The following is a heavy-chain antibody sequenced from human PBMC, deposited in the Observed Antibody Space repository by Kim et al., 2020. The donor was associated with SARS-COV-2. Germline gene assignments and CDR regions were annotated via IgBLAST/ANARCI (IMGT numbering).Heavy chain of an antibody. CDR2: ISYDGSNK. D-gene: IGHD2-15*01. V-gene: IGHV3-33*05. Sequence: GGSLRLSCAASGFTFSSYGMHWVRQAPGKGLEWVAVISYDGSNKYYADSVKGRFTISRDNSKNTLYLQMNSLRAEDTAVYYCARGSHVVVVAAGHNWFDPWGQGTLVTVSS. CDR3: ARGSHVVVVAAGHNWFDP. J-gene: IGHJ5*02. CDR1: GFTFSSYG.